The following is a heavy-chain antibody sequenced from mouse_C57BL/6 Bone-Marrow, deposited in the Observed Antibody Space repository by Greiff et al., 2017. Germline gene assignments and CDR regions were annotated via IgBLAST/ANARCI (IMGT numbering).Heavy chain of an antibody. CDR3: ARGYSDSPYTMDY. J-gene: IGHJ4*01. D-gene: IGHD2-12*01. V-gene: IGHV1-64*01. CDR2: IHPNSGST. Sequence: VQLQQPGAELVKPGASVKLSCKASGYTFTSYWMHWVKQRPGQGLEWIGMIHPNSGSTNYNEKFKSKDTLTVDKSSSTAYMQLINLTSEDSAVYYCARGYSDSPYTMDYWGQGTSVTVSS. CDR1: GYTFTSYW.